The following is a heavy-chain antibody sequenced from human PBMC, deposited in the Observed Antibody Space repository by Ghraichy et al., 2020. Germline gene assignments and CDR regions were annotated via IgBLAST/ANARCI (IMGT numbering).Heavy chain of an antibody. CDR2: ISSSRTTI. J-gene: IGHJ6*02. Sequence: GGSLRLSCAASGFTFNRHDMTWVRQAPGKGLEWVSYISSSRTTIYYTDSVKGRFTISRDNAKNSLYLQMNSLRDEDTAVYYCARDLASPYFGMGVWGQGTTVTVSS. CDR1: GFTFNRHD. CDR3: ARDLASPYFGMGV. V-gene: IGHV3-48*02.